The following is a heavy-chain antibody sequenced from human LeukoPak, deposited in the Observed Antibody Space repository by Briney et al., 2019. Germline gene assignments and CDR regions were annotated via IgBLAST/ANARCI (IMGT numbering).Heavy chain of an antibody. V-gene: IGHV1-69*05. Sequence: SVKVSCKASGGTFSSYAISWVRQAPGQGLEWMGGIIPIFGTANYAQKFQGRVTITTDESTNTAYMELSSLRSEDTAVYYCAAQWSPTTYWFDPWGQGTLVTVSS. CDR3: AAQWSPTTYWFDP. J-gene: IGHJ5*02. D-gene: IGHD2-15*01. CDR2: IIPIFGTA. CDR1: GGTFSSYA.